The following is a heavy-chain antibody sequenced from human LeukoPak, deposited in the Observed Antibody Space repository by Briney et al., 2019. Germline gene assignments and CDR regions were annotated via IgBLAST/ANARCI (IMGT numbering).Heavy chain of an antibody. CDR1: GGTFSSYA. CDR2: IIPIFGTA. Sequence: SVTVSCKASGGTFSSYAISWVRQAPGQGLEWMGGIIPIFGTANYAQKFQGRVTITTDESTSTAYMELSSLRSEDTAVYYCARAVVPAEMGAFDIWGQGTMVTVSS. CDR3: ARAVVPAEMGAFDI. J-gene: IGHJ3*02. V-gene: IGHV1-69*05. D-gene: IGHD2-2*01.